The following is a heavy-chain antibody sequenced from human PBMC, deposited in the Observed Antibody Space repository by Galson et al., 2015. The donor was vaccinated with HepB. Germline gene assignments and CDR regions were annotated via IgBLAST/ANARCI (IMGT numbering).Heavy chain of an antibody. Sequence: SLRLSCAASGFTFSSYSMNWVRQAPGKGLEWVSYISSSSTIYYADSVKGRFTISRDNAKNSLYLQMNSLRAEDTAVYYCAREGDYDPHYYYYMDVWGKGTTVTVSS. V-gene: IGHV3-48*01. CDR3: AREGDYDPHYYYYMDV. D-gene: IGHD4-17*01. CDR1: GFTFSSYS. CDR2: ISSSSTI. J-gene: IGHJ6*03.